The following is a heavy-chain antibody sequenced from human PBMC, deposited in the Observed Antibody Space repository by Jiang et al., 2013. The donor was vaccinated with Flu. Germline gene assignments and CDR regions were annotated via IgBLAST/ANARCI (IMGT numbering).Heavy chain of an antibody. Sequence: QTLTLTCTFSGFSLSTSGMCVSWIRQPPGKALEWLALIDWDDDKYYSTSLKTRLTISKDTSKNQVVLTMTNMDPVDTATYYCARITAFGNPKHFDAFDIWGQGTMVTVSS. V-gene: IGHV2-70*01. CDR1: GFSLSTSGMC. J-gene: IGHJ3*02. CDR3: ARITAFGNPKHFDAFDI. D-gene: IGHD3-16*01. CDR2: IDWDDDK.